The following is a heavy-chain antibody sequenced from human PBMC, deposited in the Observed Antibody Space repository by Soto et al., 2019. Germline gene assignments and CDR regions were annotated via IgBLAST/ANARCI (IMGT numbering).Heavy chain of an antibody. V-gene: IGHV3-30-3*01. J-gene: IGHJ3*02. CDR1: GFTFSSYA. CDR3: ARPYEWLLPSDAFDI. D-gene: IGHD3-22*01. Sequence: PGGSLRLSCAASGFTFSSYAMHWVRQAPGKGLEWVAVISYDGSNKYYADSVKGRFTISRDNSKNTLYLQMNSLRAEDTAVYYCARPYEWLLPSDAFDIWGQGTMVTVSS. CDR2: ISYDGSNK.